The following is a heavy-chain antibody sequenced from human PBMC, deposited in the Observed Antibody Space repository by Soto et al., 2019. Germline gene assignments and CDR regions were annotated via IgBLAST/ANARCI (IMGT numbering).Heavy chain of an antibody. CDR3: ARYNSYAIDC. CDR2: IHYSGTT. D-gene: IGHD2-8*01. Sequence: SETLSLTCTVSGTSISSYYWSWIRQPPGKGLGWIANIHYSGTTNYNPSLASRVTLSVDTSKNQFSLKMTSVTAADRAMYFCARYNSYAIDCWGRGTLVTVSS. CDR1: GTSISSYY. J-gene: IGHJ4*02. V-gene: IGHV4-59*01.